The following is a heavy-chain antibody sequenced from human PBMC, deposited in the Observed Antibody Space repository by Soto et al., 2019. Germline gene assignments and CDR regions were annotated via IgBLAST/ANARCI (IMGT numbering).Heavy chain of an antibody. CDR3: ARVERGTVTTVVDAFDI. CDR2: MSHSGGT. D-gene: IGHD1-1*01. V-gene: IGHV4-34*01. CDR1: GGFVSSGSYY. J-gene: IGHJ3*02. Sequence: QVQLQQWGAGLLKPSETLSLTCAVYGGFVSSGSYYCSWIRQPPGRGLELIGEMSHSGGTHFNPSLKSRVTISVDTSKNQFSLKMSSVTAADTALYYCARVERGTVTTVVDAFDIWGPGTMVTVSS.